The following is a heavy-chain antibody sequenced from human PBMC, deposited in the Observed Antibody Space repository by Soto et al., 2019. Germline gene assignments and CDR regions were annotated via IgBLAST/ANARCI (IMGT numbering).Heavy chain of an antibody. V-gene: IGHV4-4*07. CDR1: GGSIRSYD. CDR2: IFTSGST. J-gene: IGHJ5*02. D-gene: IGHD2-2*01. Sequence: SETLSLTCTVSGGSIRSYDWSWIRQPAGKGLEWIGRIFTSGSTSYNPSLKIRVTMSIDTYKNHLSLNLSSVTAADTAVYYCARYWSSTRCYGSPTVGKWFDPWGQGTLVTVSS. CDR3: ARYWSSTRCYGSPTVGKWFDP.